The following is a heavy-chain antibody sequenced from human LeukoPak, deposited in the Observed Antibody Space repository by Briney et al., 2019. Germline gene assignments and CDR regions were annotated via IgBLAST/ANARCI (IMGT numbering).Heavy chain of an antibody. CDR1: GLGLSTSGMS. V-gene: IGHV2-70*01. D-gene: IGHD3-22*01. CDR3: ARNRRRVDYYDSSASYYFYY. Sequence: SGPALSQPTPTLTLTFTLCGLGLSTSGMSVWWMRQPPGKALEWLSLIDLDDDKYYSTSLKTRLTISKDTAKTQVVLTMTKMDPVDTATYYCARNRRRVDYYDSSASYYFYYWGQGTLVTVSS. J-gene: IGHJ4*02. CDR2: IDLDDDK.